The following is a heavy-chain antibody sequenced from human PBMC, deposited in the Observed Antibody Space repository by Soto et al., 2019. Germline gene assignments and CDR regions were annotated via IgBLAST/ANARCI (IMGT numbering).Heavy chain of an antibody. D-gene: IGHD5-12*01. J-gene: IGHJ3*02. Sequence: ASVKVSCKASGFTFTSSAMQWVRQARGQRLEWIGWIVVGSGNTNYAQKFQERVTITRDMSTSTAYMELSSLRYEDTAVYYCAADLTGYSGYDSILGAFDIWGQGTMVTVSS. CDR1: GFTFTSSA. CDR3: AADLTGYSGYDSILGAFDI. CDR2: IVVGSGNT. V-gene: IGHV1-58*02.